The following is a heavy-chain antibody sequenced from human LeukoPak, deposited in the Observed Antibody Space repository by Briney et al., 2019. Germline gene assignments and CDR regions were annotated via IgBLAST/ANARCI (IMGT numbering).Heavy chain of an antibody. D-gene: IGHD3-9*01. CDR3: ARRSVNYDILTGYYSGGYYFDY. CDR2: IYPGDSDT. Sequence: GESLKISCKGSGYSFTSYWIGWVRQMSGKGLEWMGIIYPGDSDTRYSPSFQGQVTISADKSISTAYLQWSSLKASDTAMYYCARRSVNYDILTGYYSGGYYFDYWGQGTLVTVSS. V-gene: IGHV5-51*01. CDR1: GYSFTSYW. J-gene: IGHJ4*02.